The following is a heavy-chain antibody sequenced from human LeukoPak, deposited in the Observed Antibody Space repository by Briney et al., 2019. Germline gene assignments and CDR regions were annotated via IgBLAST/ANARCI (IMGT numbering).Heavy chain of an antibody. V-gene: IGHV3-33*01. CDR1: GFTFNHYG. CDR2: IWSDGTNR. D-gene: IGHD4-11*01. Sequence: GGSLRLSCAATGFTFNHYGMHWVRQAPGKGLEWVAVIWSDGTNRYYAGYVKGRFTISRADSRNTVYLQMNTLRPEDTGMYYCARDAQRGCDYSNSLQYWGQGTPVTVST. CDR3: ARDAQRGCDYSNSLQY. J-gene: IGHJ4*02.